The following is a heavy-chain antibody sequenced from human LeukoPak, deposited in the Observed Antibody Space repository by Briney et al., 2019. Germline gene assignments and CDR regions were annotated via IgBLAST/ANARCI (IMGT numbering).Heavy chain of an antibody. Sequence: PSETLSLTYTVSGVSISSSSYYWGWIRQPPGKGLEWIGSIYYSGSTYYNPSLKSRVTISVDTSKNQFSLKLSSVTAADTAVYYCEVWFGSPISDYYYMDVWGKGTTVTVSS. V-gene: IGHV4-39*07. CDR1: GVSISSSSYY. CDR2: IYYSGST. CDR3: EVWFGSPISDYYYMDV. J-gene: IGHJ6*03. D-gene: IGHD3-10*01.